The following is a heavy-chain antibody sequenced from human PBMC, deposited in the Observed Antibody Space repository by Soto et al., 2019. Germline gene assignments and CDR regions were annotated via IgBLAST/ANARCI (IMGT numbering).Heavy chain of an antibody. CDR2: IYYSGST. CDR3: AREHPHLYNWFDP. J-gene: IGHJ5*02. CDR1: GGSISSGDYY. Sequence: QVQLQESGPGLVKPSQTLSLTCTVSGGSISSGDYYWSWIRQPPGKGLEWIGYIYYSGSTYYNPSLKSRVTISDYTPKNQFSLKLSSVTAADTAVYYCAREHPHLYNWFDPWCQGTLVTVSS. V-gene: IGHV4-30-4*01.